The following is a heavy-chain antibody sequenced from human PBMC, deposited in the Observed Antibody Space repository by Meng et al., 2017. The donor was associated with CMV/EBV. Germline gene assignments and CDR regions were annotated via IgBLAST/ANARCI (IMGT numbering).Heavy chain of an antibody. Sequence: GGSLRLSCAASGFTFDDYGMSWVRQAPGRGLEWVSGINWNGGSTGYADSVKGRFTISRDNAKNSLYLQMNSLRAEDTAVYYCAREAAETYYYYGMDVWGQGTTVTVSS. CDR3: AREAAETYYYYGMDV. D-gene: IGHD6-13*01. J-gene: IGHJ6*02. V-gene: IGHV3-20*04. CDR2: INWNGGST. CDR1: GFTFDDYG.